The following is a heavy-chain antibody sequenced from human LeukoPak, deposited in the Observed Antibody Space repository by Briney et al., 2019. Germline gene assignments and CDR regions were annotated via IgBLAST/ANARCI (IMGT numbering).Heavy chain of an antibody. J-gene: IGHJ4*02. D-gene: IGHD5/OR15-5a*01. CDR2: VYYTGST. CDR3: ARHSGPVSTIDY. Sequence: SETLSLTCTVSGGSISSTSYYWGWIRQPPGKGLEWIGSVYYTGSTSYNPSLRSRVTISVDTSKNHFSLKLSSVSAADTAVYYCARHSGPVSTIDYWGQGTLVTVSS. CDR1: GGSISSTSYY. V-gene: IGHV4-39*01.